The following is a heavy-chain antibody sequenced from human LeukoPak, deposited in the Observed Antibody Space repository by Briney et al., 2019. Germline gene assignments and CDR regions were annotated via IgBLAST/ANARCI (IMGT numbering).Heavy chain of an antibody. J-gene: IGHJ3*02. CDR2: ISSSSSTI. CDR1: GFTFSSYS. Sequence: GGSLRLSCAASGFTFSSYSMNWVRQAPGKGLEWVSYISSSSSTIYYADSVKGRFTISRDNAKNSLYLQMHSLRAEDTAVYYCARTTHSGSYYPGARDDAFDIWGQGTMVTVSS. V-gene: IGHV3-48*01. D-gene: IGHD1-26*01. CDR3: ARTTHSGSYYPGARDDAFDI.